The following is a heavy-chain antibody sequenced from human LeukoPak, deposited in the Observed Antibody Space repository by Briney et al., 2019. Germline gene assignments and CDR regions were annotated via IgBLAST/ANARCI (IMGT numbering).Heavy chain of an antibody. CDR2: INHSGST. J-gene: IGHJ3*02. CDR1: GGSLSVYY. D-gene: IGHD5-12*01. Sequence: HWETLSLTGAVYGGSLSVYYWSWIRQPPGKGLEWIGEINHSGSTNYNPSLKSRVTISVDTSKNQFSLKLSSVTAADTAVYYCARDDIVATSDAFDIWGQGTMVTVSS. CDR3: ARDDIVATSDAFDI. V-gene: IGHV4-34*01.